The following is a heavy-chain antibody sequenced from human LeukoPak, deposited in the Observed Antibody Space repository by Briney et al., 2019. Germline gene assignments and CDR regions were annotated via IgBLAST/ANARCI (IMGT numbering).Heavy chain of an antibody. D-gene: IGHD3-16*01. CDR3: ARWTYPYEV. CDR2: ISSTGDYI. CDR1: GFTFSAYA. Sequence: GGSLRLSCAASGFTFSAYAMNWVRQAPGKGLEWVSAISSTGDYIFYADSVKGRFTISRDNSKNTLYLQMNSLRAEDTGVYYCARWTYPYEVWGQGTLVTVSS. J-gene: IGHJ4*02. V-gene: IGHV3-23*01.